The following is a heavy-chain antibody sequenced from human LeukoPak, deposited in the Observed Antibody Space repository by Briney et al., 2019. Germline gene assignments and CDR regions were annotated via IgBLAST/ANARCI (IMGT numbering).Heavy chain of an antibody. D-gene: IGHD6-19*01. V-gene: IGHV3-23*01. CDR1: GFTFSSYA. Sequence: GGSLRLSCAASGFTFSSYAMSWVRQAPGKGLEWVSAISGSGGSTYYADSVKGRFTISRDNAKNSLYLQMNSLRAEDTAVYYCARSTGIAVTFYYYYMDVWGKGTTVTVSS. J-gene: IGHJ6*03. CDR3: ARSTGIAVTFYYYYMDV. CDR2: ISGSGGST.